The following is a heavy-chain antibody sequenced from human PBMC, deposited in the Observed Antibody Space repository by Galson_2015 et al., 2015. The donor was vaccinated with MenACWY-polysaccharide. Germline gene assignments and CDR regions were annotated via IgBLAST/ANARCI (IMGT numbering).Heavy chain of an antibody. CDR2: MYGSGGNT. CDR3: AKDQYIHGLWYFDY. J-gene: IGHJ4*02. CDR1: GFTFSSYA. Sequence: SLRLSCAASGFTFSSYAMNWVRQAPGKGLEWVSGMYGSGGNTYYAGSVKGRFTISRDNSKNTLYLQMNSLRAEDTAIYYCAKDQYIHGLWYFDYWGQGTLVTVSP. V-gene: IGHV3-23*01. D-gene: IGHD5-18*01.